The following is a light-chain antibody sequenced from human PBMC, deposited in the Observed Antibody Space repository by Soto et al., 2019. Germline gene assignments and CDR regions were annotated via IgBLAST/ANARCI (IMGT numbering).Light chain of an antibody. Sequence: IQLTQSATSLSASVGDRVTVARRASQGIDSYLAWYQRKPGEAPKLLIYSASTLQSAVPSRFSGRGSGTDFTLSISSLQPEDFATYYCQQLYTYPYTFGQGTKVDIK. CDR2: SAS. CDR1: QGIDSY. V-gene: IGKV1-9*01. CDR3: QQLYTYPYT. J-gene: IGKJ2*01.